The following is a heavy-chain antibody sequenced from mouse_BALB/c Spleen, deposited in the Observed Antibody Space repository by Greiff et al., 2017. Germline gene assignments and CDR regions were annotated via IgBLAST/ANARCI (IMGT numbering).Heavy chain of an antibody. D-gene: IGHD2-14*01. CDR3: AREGYDVTGGAYYYAMDY. J-gene: IGHJ4*01. CDR2: ISYDGSN. V-gene: IGHV3-6*02. CDR1: GYSITSGYY. Sequence: EVKLMESGPGLVKPSQSLSLTCSVTGYSITSGYYWNWIRQFPGNLLEWMGYISYDGSNNYNPSLKNRISITRDTSTNQFFLKLNSVTTEDTATYYCAREGYDVTGGAYYYAMDYWGQGTSVTVSS.